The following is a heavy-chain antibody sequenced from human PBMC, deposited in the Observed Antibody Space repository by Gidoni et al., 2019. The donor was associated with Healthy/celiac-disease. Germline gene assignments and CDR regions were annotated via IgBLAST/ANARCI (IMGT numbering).Heavy chain of an antibody. CDR3: ARRLYCSGGSCYATYFDY. CDR1: GGSISSRSYY. J-gene: IGHJ4*02. Sequence: QLQLQESGPGLVKPSETLSLTCTVSGGSISSRSYYWGWIRQPPGKGLEWIGSIYYSGSTYYNPSLKSRVTISVDTSKNQFSLKLSSVTAADTAVYYCARRLYCSGGSCYATYFDYWGQGTLVTVSS. CDR2: IYYSGST. D-gene: IGHD2-15*01. V-gene: IGHV4-39*01.